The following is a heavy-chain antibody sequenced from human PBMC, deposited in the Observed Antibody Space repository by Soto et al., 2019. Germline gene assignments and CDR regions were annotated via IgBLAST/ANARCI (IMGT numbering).Heavy chain of an antibody. J-gene: IGHJ4*01. CDR2: INVYNGNT. D-gene: IGHD5-18*01. Sequence: ASVKVSCKASGYTFNFFGISWGRQAPGQGLEWLGWINVYNGNTDNAQKFHGRVTMTTDTATGTAYMELTSLRFDDTTIYYCARAIPGGYGHTTLDYWGQ. V-gene: IGHV1-18*01. CDR1: GYTFNFFG. CDR3: ARAIPGGYGHTTLDY.